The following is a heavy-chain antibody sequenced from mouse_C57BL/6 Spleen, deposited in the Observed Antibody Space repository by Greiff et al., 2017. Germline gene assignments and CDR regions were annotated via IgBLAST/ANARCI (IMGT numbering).Heavy chain of an antibody. CDR3: ARALYDYDVYAMDY. V-gene: IGHV1-39*01. Sequence: EVHLVESGPELVKPGASAKISCKASGYSFTDYNMNWVKQSNGKSLEWIGVINPNYGTTSHNQKFKGKATLTVDQSSSTAYMQLNSLTSEDSAVYYCARALYDYDVYAMDYWGQGTSVTVSS. J-gene: IGHJ4*01. D-gene: IGHD2-4*01. CDR2: INPNYGTT. CDR1: GYSFTDYN.